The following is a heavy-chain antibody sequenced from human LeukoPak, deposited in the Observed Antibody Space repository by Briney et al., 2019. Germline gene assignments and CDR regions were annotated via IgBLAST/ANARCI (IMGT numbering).Heavy chain of an antibody. CDR3: ARDRGSGSFKRKYYYYGMDV. J-gene: IGHJ6*04. Sequence: ASVKVSCKASGYTFTSYYMHWVRQAPGQGLEWMGIINPSGGSTSYAQKFQGRVTMTRDTSTSTVYMELGSLRSEDAAVYYCARDRGSGSFKRKYYYYGMDVWGKGTTVTVSS. V-gene: IGHV1-46*01. D-gene: IGHD3-10*01. CDR1: GYTFTSYY. CDR2: INPSGGST.